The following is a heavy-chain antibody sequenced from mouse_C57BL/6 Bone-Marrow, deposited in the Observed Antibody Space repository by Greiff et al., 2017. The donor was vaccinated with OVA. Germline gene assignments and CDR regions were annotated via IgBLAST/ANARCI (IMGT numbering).Heavy chain of an antibody. Sequence: QVQLQQSGAELARPGASVKLSCKASGYTFTSSGISWVKQRTGQGLEWIGEIYPRSGNTYYNEKFKGKATLTADKSSSTAYRGFRSLTSEDSAVYVCARRDYCGRSYGGYWYFDVWGTGTTVTVSS. J-gene: IGHJ1*03. CDR2: IYPRSGNT. D-gene: IGHD1-1*01. CDR3: ARRDYCGRSYGGYWYFDV. V-gene: IGHV1-81*01. CDR1: GYTFTSSG.